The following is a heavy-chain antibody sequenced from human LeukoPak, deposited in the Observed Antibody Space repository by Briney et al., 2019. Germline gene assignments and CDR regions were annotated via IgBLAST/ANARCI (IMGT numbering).Heavy chain of an antibody. J-gene: IGHJ4*02. Sequence: SETLSLTCTVSGGSISSYYWSWIRQPPGKGLEWIGYIYYSGSTNCNPSLKSRVTISVDTSRNQLSLNVSSVTAADTAVYYCARHSGGIAAAGFDYWGQGTLVTVSS. V-gene: IGHV4-59*08. D-gene: IGHD6-13*01. CDR3: ARHSGGIAAAGFDY. CDR2: IYYSGST. CDR1: GGSISSYY.